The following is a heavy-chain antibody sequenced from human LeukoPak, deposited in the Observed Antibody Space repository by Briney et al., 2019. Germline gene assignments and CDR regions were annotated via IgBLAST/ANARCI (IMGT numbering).Heavy chain of an antibody. CDR3: ARARSGSLLDS. D-gene: IGHD1-26*01. J-gene: IGHJ4*02. CDR2: IYHTGAA. Sequence: SETLSLTCIVSAYSISSDYYWGWIRQPPGKGLEWIGSIYHTGAAQYNTSLRSRATLSVDTSKNQISLNLTSVTAADTAVYYCARARSGSLLDSWGQGILVTVSS. CDR1: AYSISSDYY. V-gene: IGHV4-38-2*02.